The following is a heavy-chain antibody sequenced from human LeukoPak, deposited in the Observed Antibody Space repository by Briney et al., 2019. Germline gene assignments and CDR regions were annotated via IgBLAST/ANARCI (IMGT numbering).Heavy chain of an antibody. Sequence: SETLSLTCTVSGGSISSSSYYWGWIRQPPGKGLEWIGSIYYSGSPYYNPSLKSRFTISVDTSKNQCSLKLSSVTSADSAVYYCARHPIPIYGSGEVVRAYYYGMDVWGQGTTGTVSS. CDR3: ARHPIPIYGSGEVVRAYYYGMDV. D-gene: IGHD3-10*01. V-gene: IGHV4-39*01. CDR1: GGSISSSSYY. CDR2: IYYSGSP. J-gene: IGHJ6*02.